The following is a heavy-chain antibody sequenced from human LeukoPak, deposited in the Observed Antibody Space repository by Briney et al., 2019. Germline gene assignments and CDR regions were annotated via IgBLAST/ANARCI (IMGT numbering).Heavy chain of an antibody. CDR1: GFTFSSYE. J-gene: IGHJ6*02. CDR3: ARDGYVVVAAYYYGMDV. Sequence: PGGSLRLSCAASGFTFSSYEMNWVRQAPGKGLEWVSYISSSGSTIYYADSVKGRFTISRDNAKNSLYLQMNSLRAEDTAVYYCARDGYVVVAAYYYGMDVWGQGTTVTVSS. D-gene: IGHD2-15*01. V-gene: IGHV3-48*03. CDR2: ISSSGSTI.